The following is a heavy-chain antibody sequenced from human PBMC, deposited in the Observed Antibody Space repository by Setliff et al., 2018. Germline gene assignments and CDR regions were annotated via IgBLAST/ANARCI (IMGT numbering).Heavy chain of an antibody. CDR3: ARSLGSGSYYNSRPYYSDY. CDR1: GGSISSYY. CDR2: IYSSGST. V-gene: IGHV4-4*08. Sequence: PSETLSLTCTVSGGSISSYYWSWIRQPPWQGLEWIGYIYSSGSTNYNPSLESRVTILIDKSKNQFSLKLTSVTAADTAVYYCARSLGSGSYYNSRPYYSDYWGQGTLVTVSS. D-gene: IGHD3-10*01. J-gene: IGHJ4*02.